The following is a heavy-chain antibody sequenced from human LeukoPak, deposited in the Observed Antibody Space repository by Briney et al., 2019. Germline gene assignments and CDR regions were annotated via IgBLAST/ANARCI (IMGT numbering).Heavy chain of an antibody. CDR1: GFTFSSYA. CDR3: ARGYCSGGSCYSHFDY. CDR2: ISYDGSNK. D-gene: IGHD2-15*01. V-gene: IGHV3-30-3*01. J-gene: IGHJ4*02. Sequence: GGSLRLSCAASGFTFSSYAMRWVRQAPGKGLEWVAVISYDGSNKYYADSVKGRFTISRDNSKNTLYLQMNSLRAEDTAVYYCARGYCSGGSCYSHFDYWGQGTLVTVSS.